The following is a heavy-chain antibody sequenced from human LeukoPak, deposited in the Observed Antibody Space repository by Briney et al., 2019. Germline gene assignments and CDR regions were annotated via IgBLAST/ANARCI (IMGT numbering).Heavy chain of an antibody. CDR2: INHSGST. J-gene: IGHJ4*02. CDR3: ARDRIYYGSGSPQYYFDY. CDR1: GGSFSGYY. D-gene: IGHD3-10*01. Sequence: PSETLSLTFAVDGGSFSGYYWSWVRQPPGKGLEWIGEINHSGSTNYNPSLKSRVTISVDTSKNQFSLKLSSVTAADTAVYYCARDRIYYGSGSPQYYFDYWGQGTLVTVSS. V-gene: IGHV4-34*01.